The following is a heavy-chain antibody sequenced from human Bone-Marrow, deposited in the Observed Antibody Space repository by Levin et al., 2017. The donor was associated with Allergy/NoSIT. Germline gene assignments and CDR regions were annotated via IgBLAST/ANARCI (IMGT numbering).Heavy chain of an antibody. J-gene: IGHJ3*02. Sequence: GESLKISCKGFGYTFSTYWIAWVRQMPGKGLEWMGVIYPSDSDTRYSPSFEGQVTISADKSITTAYLEWSSLRASDTAMYFCARLGREVEVGGITKTNAFDMWGQGTRVTV. CDR1: GYTFSTYW. V-gene: IGHV5-51*01. D-gene: IGHD6-19*01. CDR2: IYPSDSDT. CDR3: ARLGREVEVGGITKTNAFDM.